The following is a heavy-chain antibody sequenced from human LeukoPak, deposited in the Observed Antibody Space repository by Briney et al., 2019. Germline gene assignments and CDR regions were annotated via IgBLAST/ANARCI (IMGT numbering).Heavy chain of an antibody. J-gene: IGHJ4*02. CDR3: ARDLSSSGDGTGFDY. V-gene: IGHV3-30-3*01. D-gene: IGHD6-19*01. CDR2: ISFDGTNK. Sequence: GGSLRLSCTASGFTFSSYTMHWVRQAPGKGLEWVTVISFDGTNKYFADPVKGRFTLSRDNSKNTLYLQMNRLRAENTAVYYCARDLSSSGDGTGFDYWGQGTLVTVSS. CDR1: GFTFSSYT.